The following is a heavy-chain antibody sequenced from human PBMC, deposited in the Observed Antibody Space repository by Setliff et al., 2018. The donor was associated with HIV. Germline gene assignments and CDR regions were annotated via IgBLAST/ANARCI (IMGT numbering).Heavy chain of an antibody. CDR2: ISYDGTSK. J-gene: IGHJ4*02. CDR1: GFTFSTHG. D-gene: IGHD6-13*01. V-gene: IGHV3-30*18. Sequence: LSCAASGFTFSTHGMHWVRQAPGKGLEWVAIISYDGTSKQYADSVKGRFTISRDNSKNTLYLQMNSLRTEDTAVYYCAKNLYSSRWSPLDYWGQGTLVTVSS. CDR3: AKNLYSSRWSPLDY.